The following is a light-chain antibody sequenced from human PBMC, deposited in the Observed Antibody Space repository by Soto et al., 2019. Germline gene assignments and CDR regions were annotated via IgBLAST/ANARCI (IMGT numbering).Light chain of an antibody. V-gene: IGKV3D-15*01. CDR2: GAS. CDR3: QQYNDWPPWT. Sequence: EIVLAQSPGTLSLSPGERATLSCSASQSVSSSYLAWYQQKPGQGPRLLIYGASTRVTGIPARFSGSGSGTEFTLTIRSVQSEDFAVYYCQQYNDWPPWTFGQGTKVDI. CDR1: QSVSSSY. J-gene: IGKJ1*01.